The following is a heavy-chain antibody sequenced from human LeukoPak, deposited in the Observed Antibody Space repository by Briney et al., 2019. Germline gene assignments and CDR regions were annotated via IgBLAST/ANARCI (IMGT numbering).Heavy chain of an antibody. Sequence: ASVKVSCKASGYTFTSYDINWVRQATGQGLEWMGWMNPNSGNTGYAQKLQGRVTMTTDTSTSTAYMELRSLRSDDTAVYYCARLDHDYQGDYWGQGTLVTVSS. D-gene: IGHD4-11*01. CDR1: GYTFTSYD. J-gene: IGHJ4*02. V-gene: IGHV1-8*02. CDR2: MNPNSGNT. CDR3: ARLDHDYQGDY.